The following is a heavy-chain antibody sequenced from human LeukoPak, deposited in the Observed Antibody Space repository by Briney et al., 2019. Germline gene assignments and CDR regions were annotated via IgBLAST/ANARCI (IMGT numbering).Heavy chain of an antibody. V-gene: IGHV3-20*01. CDR2: INWNGGST. CDR1: GFTFDDYG. CDR3: ARDWVPNYYDSSGYFDY. Sequence: GGSLRLSCAASGFTFDDYGMSWVRQAPGKGLEWVSGINWNGGSTGYADSVKGRFTISRDNAKDSLYLQMNSLRAEDTALYHCARDWVPNYYDSSGYFDYWGQGTLVTVSS. D-gene: IGHD3-22*01. J-gene: IGHJ4*02.